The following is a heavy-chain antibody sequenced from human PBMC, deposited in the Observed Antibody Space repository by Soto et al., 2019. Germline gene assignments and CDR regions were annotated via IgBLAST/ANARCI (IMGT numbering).Heavy chain of an antibody. CDR1: GFNFRAYS. V-gene: IGHV3-48*01. CDR2: TSSTSTTL. CDR3: VRDSGDYPDY. D-gene: IGHD4-17*01. Sequence: GGSLRLSCVVSGFNFRAYSMNWVRQAPGKGLEWISYTSSTSTTLYYADSVKGRFTISRDTDQKSLFLQMNSLRAEDTAVYYCVRDSGDYPDYWGQGTHVTVSS. J-gene: IGHJ4*02.